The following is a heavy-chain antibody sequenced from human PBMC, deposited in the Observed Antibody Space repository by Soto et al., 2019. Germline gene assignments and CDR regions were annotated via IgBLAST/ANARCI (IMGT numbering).Heavy chain of an antibody. D-gene: IGHD3-22*01. CDR3: ARVPYCSGYYFSPYYFDY. CDR2: ISTYNGNT. V-gene: IGHV1-18*01. Sequence: ASVKVSCKASGYTFTRSGISWVRQAPGQGLEWKGWISTYNGNTNYAQKLQGRVTMTTDTSTSTVYMELRSLRSDDTAVYYFARVPYCSGYYFSPYYFDYWGQGTLVTVSS. J-gene: IGHJ4*02. CDR1: GYTFTRSG.